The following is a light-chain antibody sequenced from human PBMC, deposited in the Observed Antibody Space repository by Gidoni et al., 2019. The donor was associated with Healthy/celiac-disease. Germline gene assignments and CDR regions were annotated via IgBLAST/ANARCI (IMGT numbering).Light chain of an antibody. Sequence: QSALTQPPSASGSPGQSVTISCPGTSSDVGGYNYVSWYQQHPGKPPKLMIYEVSKRPSGVPDRFSGSKSGNTASLTVSGLQAEDEADYYCSSYAGSNNFFGGGTKLIVL. CDR3: SSYAGSNNF. CDR1: SSDVGGYNY. V-gene: IGLV2-8*01. J-gene: IGLJ2*01. CDR2: EVS.